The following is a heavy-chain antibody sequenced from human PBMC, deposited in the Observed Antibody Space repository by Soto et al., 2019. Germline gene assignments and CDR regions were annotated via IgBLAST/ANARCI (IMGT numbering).Heavy chain of an antibody. CDR3: VKDQRLILLWLDPEAVDI. J-gene: IGHJ3*02. D-gene: IGHD5-18*01. CDR2: ISYDGSKK. V-gene: IGHV3-30*18. CDR1: GFTFSSYG. Sequence: ESGGGVVQPGRSLRLSCAASGFTFSSYGMHWVRQAPGKGLEWVAIISYDGSKKYYGDSVKGRFTISRDKSKKTLYLQMNSVRAADTAVYYCVKDQRLILLWLDPEAVDIWGQGTMVTVSS.